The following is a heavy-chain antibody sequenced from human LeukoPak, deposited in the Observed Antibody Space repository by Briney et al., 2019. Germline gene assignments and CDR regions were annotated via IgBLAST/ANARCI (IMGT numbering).Heavy chain of an antibody. Sequence: KPSETLSLTCAVSGYSISSGYYWGWIRQPPGKGLEWIGSIYHSGSTYYNLSLKSRVTISVDTSKNQFSLKLSSVTAADTAVYYCARGGSTSCYWYWGQGTLVTVSS. CDR1: GYSISSGYY. CDR2: IYHSGST. J-gene: IGHJ4*02. V-gene: IGHV4-38-2*01. D-gene: IGHD2-2*01. CDR3: ARGGSTSCYWY.